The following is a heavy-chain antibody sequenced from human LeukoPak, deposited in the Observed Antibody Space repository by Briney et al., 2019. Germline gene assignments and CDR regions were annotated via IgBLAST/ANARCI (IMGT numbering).Heavy chain of an antibody. CDR2: ISVYNGNT. V-gene: IGHV1-18*01. Sequence: GASVKVSCKASGYTFTSYGISWVRQAPGQGLEWMAWISVYNGNTNYAQKFQGRVTMTTDTSTSTAYMELRSLRSDDTAVYYCARVMDQYDYYFDYWGQGTLVTVSS. J-gene: IGHJ4*02. CDR3: ARVMDQYDYYFDY. D-gene: IGHD3-3*01. CDR1: GYTFTSYG.